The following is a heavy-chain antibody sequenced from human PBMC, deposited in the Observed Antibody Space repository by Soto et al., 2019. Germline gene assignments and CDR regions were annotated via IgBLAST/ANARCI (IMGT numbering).Heavy chain of an antibody. J-gene: IGHJ4*02. CDR2: VSKSDYT. CDR3: AREDSIIIPAVSDF. V-gene: IGHV3-21*01. CDR1: GFYFNNYG. Sequence: LRLSCAVSGFYFNNYGINWVRQAPGKGLEWVSSVSKSDYTYYSDSVKGRFTISRDNAKNSVSLQMNSLRAEDTAVYYCAREDSIIIPAVSDFWGQGTLVTVSS. D-gene: IGHD2-2*01.